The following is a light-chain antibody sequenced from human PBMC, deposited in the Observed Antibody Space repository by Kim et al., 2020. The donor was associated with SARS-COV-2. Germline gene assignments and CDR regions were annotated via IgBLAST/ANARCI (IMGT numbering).Light chain of an antibody. Sequence: SSELTQDPAVSVALGQTVRITCQGDSLRSYYASWYQQKPGQAPVLVIYGKNNRTSRIPDRFSGSSSGNTASFTITAAQAEDEADDYCNSRDSSGNHYVFG. CDR2: GKN. J-gene: IGLJ1*01. V-gene: IGLV3-19*01. CDR3: NSRDSSGNHYV. CDR1: SLRSYY.